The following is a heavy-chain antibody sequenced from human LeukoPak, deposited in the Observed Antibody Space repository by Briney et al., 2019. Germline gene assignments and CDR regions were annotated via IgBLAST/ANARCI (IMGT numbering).Heavy chain of an antibody. CDR1: GFTFSDYY. Sequence: PGGSLRLSCAASGFTFSDYYMDCVPQAPGEGGEWVGRIVNKVNRYTTEYAASVKGRFTISRDDSKNSLYLQMNSLTTEDTAVYYCARGRFSFDYWGQGTLVTVSS. D-gene: IGHD3-3*01. CDR2: IVNKVNRYTT. J-gene: IGHJ4*02. CDR3: ARGRFSFDY. V-gene: IGHV3-72*01.